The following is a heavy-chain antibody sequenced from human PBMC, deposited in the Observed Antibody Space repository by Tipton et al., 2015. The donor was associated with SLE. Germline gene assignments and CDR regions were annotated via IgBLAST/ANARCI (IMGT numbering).Heavy chain of an antibody. V-gene: IGHV4-38-2*02. CDR1: GYSISSGYY. CDR2: IYHSGST. CDR3: AREAWSSSSRGGFDY. D-gene: IGHD6-6*01. Sequence: TLSLTCAVSGYSISSGYYWGWIRQPPGKGLEWIGSIYHSGSTYYNPSLKSRVTISVDTSKNQFSLKLSSVTAADTAVYYCAREAWSSSSRGGFDYWGQGTLVTVSS. J-gene: IGHJ4*02.